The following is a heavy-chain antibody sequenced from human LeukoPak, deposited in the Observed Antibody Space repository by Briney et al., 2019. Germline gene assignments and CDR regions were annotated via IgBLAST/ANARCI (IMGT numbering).Heavy chain of an antibody. D-gene: IGHD5-24*01. CDR2: ISSSSSYI. CDR1: GFTFGDYA. CDR3: AREGDGYNYPWDFDY. J-gene: IGHJ4*02. Sequence: GGSLRLSCTASGFTFGDYAMSWVRQAPGKGLEWVSSISSSSSYIYYADSVKGRFTISRDNAKNSLYLQMNSLRAEDTAVYYCAREGDGYNYPWDFDYWGQGTLVTVSS. V-gene: IGHV3-21*01.